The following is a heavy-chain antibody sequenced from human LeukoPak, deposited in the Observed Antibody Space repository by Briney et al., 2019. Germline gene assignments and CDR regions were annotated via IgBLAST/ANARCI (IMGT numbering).Heavy chain of an antibody. CDR3: ARDQHYATDY. CDR2: VSSSGANT. V-gene: IGHV1-46*03. Sequence: ASVKVSCKASGYVFTSYNMQWVRQAPGQGLEWMGMVSSSGANTKYAQKFRGRVTMTSDTSTSTVYMELSSLISDDTAVYYCARDQHYATDYWGQGTLVTVCS. J-gene: IGHJ4*02. D-gene: IGHD2-2*01. CDR1: GYVFTSYN.